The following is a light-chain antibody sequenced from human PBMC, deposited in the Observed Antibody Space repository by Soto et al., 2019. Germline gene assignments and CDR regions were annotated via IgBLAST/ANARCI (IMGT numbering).Light chain of an antibody. Sequence: QSALTQPASVSGSPGQSITISCTGTSSDVRFYNLISWYQQHPGKAPKVIIFEVTKRPSGVSDRISGSKSGNTASLTISGLQAEDEADYYCFSHTGVFGGGTKLTVL. V-gene: IGLV2-23*02. CDR1: SSDVRFYNL. J-gene: IGLJ2*01. CDR3: FSHTGV. CDR2: EVT.